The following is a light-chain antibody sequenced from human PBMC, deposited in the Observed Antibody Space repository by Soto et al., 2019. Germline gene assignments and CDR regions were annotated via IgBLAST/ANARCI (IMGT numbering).Light chain of an antibody. J-gene: IGLJ2*01. CDR1: NNDVGGHMY. CDR3: SAYRRGIIV. Sequence: QSVLTQPASVSGSPGQSITISCTGTNNDVGGHMYVSWYQHQAGEVPKLIIYETDARPSGVSHRFSGSKSVNTASLTISGLQAEDEATYYCSAYRRGIIVFGGGTKLTVL. V-gene: IGLV2-14*01. CDR2: ETD.